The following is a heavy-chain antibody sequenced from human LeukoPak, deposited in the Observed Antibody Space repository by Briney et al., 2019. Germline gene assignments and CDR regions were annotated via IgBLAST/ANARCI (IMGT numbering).Heavy chain of an antibody. CDR3: ARGKLELRTYYYYGMDV. CDR1: GYTFTSYD. J-gene: IGHJ6*02. CDR2: MNPNSGNT. V-gene: IGHV1-8*01. Sequence: ASVKVSCKASGYTFTSYDINRVRQATGQGLEWMGWMNPNSGNTGYAQKFQGRVTMTRNTSISTAYMELSSLRSEDTAVYYCARGKLELRTYYYYGMDVWGQGTTVTVSS. D-gene: IGHD1-7*01.